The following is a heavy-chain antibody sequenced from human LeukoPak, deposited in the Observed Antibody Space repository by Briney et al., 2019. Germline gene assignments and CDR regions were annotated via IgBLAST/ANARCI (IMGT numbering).Heavy chain of an antibody. CDR3: ARDKVVPAATTEDYYMDV. V-gene: IGHV3-21*01. CDR2: ISSSSSYI. D-gene: IGHD2-2*01. Sequence: GGSLRLSCAASGFTISSYSMNWVRQAPGKGLEWVSSISSSSSYIYYADSVKGRFTISRDNAKNSLYLQMNSLRAEDTAVYYCARDKVVPAATTEDYYMDVWGKGTTVTVSS. J-gene: IGHJ6*03. CDR1: GFTISSYS.